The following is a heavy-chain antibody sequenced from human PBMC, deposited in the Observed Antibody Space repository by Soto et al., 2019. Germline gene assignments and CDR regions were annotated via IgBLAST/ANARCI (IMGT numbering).Heavy chain of an antibody. CDR1: EFTFSGYE. J-gene: IGHJ4*02. Sequence: HPGGSLRLSCAASEFTFSGYEMNWVRQAPGKGLEWISYISSSGYTIYYANSVKGRFTISRDNAKNSLFLQMDSLRAEDTAVYYCAALSPALDSSSWHLKNWDYSDYWGQGTLVTVSS. CDR3: AALSPALDSSSWHLKNWDYSDY. V-gene: IGHV3-48*03. CDR2: ISSSGYTI. D-gene: IGHD6-13*01.